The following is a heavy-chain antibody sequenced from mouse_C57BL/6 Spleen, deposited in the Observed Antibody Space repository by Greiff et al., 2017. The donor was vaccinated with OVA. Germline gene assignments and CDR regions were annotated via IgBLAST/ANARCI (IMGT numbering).Heavy chain of an antibody. CDR2: IDPSDSYT. CDR3: ARTGCFAHFDY. Sequence: VQLQQPGAELVKPGASVKLSCKASGSTFTSYWMQWVKQRPGQGLEWIGEIDPSDSYTNYNQKFKGKATLTVDPSSSTAYLQLSSLTSEDAAVYYCARTGCFAHFDYWGQGTTLTVSS. V-gene: IGHV1-50*01. CDR1: GSTFTSYW. J-gene: IGHJ2*01. D-gene: IGHD2-2*01.